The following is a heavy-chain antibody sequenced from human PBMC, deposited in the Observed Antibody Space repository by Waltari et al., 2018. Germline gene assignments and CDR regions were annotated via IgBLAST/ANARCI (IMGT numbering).Heavy chain of an antibody. CDR2: IYSGGST. J-gene: IGHJ4*02. D-gene: IGHD3-22*01. CDR1: GFTVSSNY. CDR3: ARDLQYSSGYYSDFDY. Sequence: EVQLVESGGGLIQPGGSLRLSCAASGFTVSSNYMSWVSQAPGKGLEWVSVIYSGGSTYYADSVKCRFTISRDNSKNTLYLQMNSLRAEDTAVYYCARDLQYSSGYYSDFDYWGQGTLVTVSS. V-gene: IGHV3-53*01.